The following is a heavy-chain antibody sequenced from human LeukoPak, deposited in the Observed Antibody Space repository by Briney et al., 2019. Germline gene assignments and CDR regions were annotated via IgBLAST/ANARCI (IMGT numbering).Heavy chain of an antibody. D-gene: IGHD6-13*01. V-gene: IGHV3-33*01. Sequence: PGGSLRLSCAASGFTFSSYGMHWVRQAPGKGLEWVAVIWYDGSNKYYADSVKGRFTISGDNSKNTLYLQMNSLRAEDTAVYYCARDRRGSSSWYLFDYWGQGTLVTVSS. CDR3: ARDRRGSSSWYLFDY. CDR1: GFTFSSYG. CDR2: IWYDGSNK. J-gene: IGHJ4*02.